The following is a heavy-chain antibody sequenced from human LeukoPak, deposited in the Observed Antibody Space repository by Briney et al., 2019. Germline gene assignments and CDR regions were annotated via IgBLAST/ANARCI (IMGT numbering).Heavy chain of an antibody. D-gene: IGHD3-10*01. J-gene: IGHJ4*02. Sequence: GRSLTLSCAASGFSFNTYAMHWVRQAPGQGLEWVALIWHDGSHKFYSNSVRGQFTISRDNSKNTVYLQMNNLRPEDTAVYCCGREIFGSGSYSDFWGQGTLVTVSS. V-gene: IGHV3-33*01. CDR3: GREIFGSGSYSDF. CDR2: IWHDGSHK. CDR1: GFSFNTYA.